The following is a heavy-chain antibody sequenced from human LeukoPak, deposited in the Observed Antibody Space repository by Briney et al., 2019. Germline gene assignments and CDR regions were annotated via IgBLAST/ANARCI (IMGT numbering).Heavy chain of an antibody. CDR1: GYTFTSYG. Sequence: ASVKVSCKASGYTFTSYGISWVRQAPGQGLEWMGWISAYNGNTNYAQKLQGRVAMTTDTSTGTAYMELRSLRSDDTAVYYCASSTVTTTGLDYWGQGTLVTVSS. J-gene: IGHJ4*02. D-gene: IGHD4-11*01. CDR3: ASSTVTTTGLDY. V-gene: IGHV1-18*01. CDR2: ISAYNGNT.